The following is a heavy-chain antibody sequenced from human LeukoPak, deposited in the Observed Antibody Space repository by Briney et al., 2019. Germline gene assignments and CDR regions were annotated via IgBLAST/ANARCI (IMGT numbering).Heavy chain of an antibody. CDR3: ATDYSNFYGMDV. Sequence: SETLSLTCTVSGGSFNSGSYFWSWIRQPPGKGLEWIGYIQNSARTNYNPSLESRVTISVDSSKDQFSLRLSSVTAADTAVYYCATDYSNFYGMDVWGQGTTVTVSS. J-gene: IGHJ6*02. CDR2: IQNSART. D-gene: IGHD4-11*01. CDR1: GGSFNSGSYF. V-gene: IGHV4-61*01.